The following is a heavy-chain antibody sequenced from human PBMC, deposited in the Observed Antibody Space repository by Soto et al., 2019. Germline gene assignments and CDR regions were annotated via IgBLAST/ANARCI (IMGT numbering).Heavy chain of an antibody. Sequence: GGSLRLSCAAFGLTVSGTKYVAWVRQAPGKGLEWVSALYDVYGSFYADSVKGRFTTSSDNSKSTVYLQMNDLRPDDTAVYYCASWHEREHAYDVWGQGTAVTVSS. D-gene: IGHD1-1*01. CDR1: GLTVSGTKY. J-gene: IGHJ3*01. CDR3: ASWHEREHAYDV. CDR2: LYDVYGS. V-gene: IGHV3-53*01.